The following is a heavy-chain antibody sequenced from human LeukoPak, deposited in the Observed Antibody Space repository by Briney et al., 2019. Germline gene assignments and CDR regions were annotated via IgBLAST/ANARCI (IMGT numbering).Heavy chain of an antibody. D-gene: IGHD2-2*01. CDR2: IFYTGRV. J-gene: IGHJ5*02. Sequence: SETLSLTCTVSGGSISSGVYYWSWIRQHPGKGLEWMGYIFYTGRVSYNPSLKSRITISVDSTRNHFSLEVSSVTAADTAVYYCARKVVVVQSVFWFDPWGQGTLVTVSS. V-gene: IGHV4-31*03. CDR1: GGSISSGVYY. CDR3: ARKVVVVQSVFWFDP.